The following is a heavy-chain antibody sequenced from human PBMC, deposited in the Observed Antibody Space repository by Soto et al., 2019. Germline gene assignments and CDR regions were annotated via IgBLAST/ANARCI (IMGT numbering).Heavy chain of an antibody. J-gene: IGHJ4*02. Sequence: SVKVSCKASGFTFSNSALQWVRQARGQRLEWLGWIAVGSGNTNYAQRFQERVTITRDMSTSTAYMELSSLRSEDTAVYYCATCMTTVTTFDYWGQGTLVTVSS. CDR2: IAVGSGNT. CDR3: ATCMTTVTTFDY. D-gene: IGHD4-17*01. V-gene: IGHV1-58*01. CDR1: GFTFSNSA.